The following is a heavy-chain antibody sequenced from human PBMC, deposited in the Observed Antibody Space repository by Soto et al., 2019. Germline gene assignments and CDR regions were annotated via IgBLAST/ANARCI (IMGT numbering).Heavy chain of an antibody. CDR1: GGSISSSSYY. J-gene: IGHJ6*02. D-gene: IGHD2-2*01. V-gene: IGHV4-39*07. CDR2: IYYSGST. CDR3: ARDRGYCISTSCATYYYGMDV. Sequence: SETLSLTCTVSGGSISSSSYYWGWIRQPPGKGLEWIGSIYYSGSTYYNPSLKSRVTISVDTSKNQFSLKLSSVTAADTAVYYCARDRGYCISTSCATYYYGMDVWGQGTTVT.